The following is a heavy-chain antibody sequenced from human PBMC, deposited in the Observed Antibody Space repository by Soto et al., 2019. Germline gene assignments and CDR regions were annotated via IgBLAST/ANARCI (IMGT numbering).Heavy chain of an antibody. J-gene: IGHJ3*02. D-gene: IGHD5-12*01. CDR3: ARGRIVASIHDAFEI. CDR2: ISAYNGKR. Sequence: QGQLLQSGDEVKTPGASVWVSCTASGYPFTSYGISWVRQAPGQGLEWVAWISAYNGKRDTAQKFQGRVTMTLDTSTDTAHMELGDLTSADTAVYYCARGRIVASIHDAFEIWGQGTKVTVSS. V-gene: IGHV1-18*01. CDR1: GYPFTSYG.